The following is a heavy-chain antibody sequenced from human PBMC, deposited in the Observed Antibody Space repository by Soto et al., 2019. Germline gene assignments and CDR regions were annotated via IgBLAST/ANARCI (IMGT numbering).Heavy chain of an antibody. CDR3: ARVFLPGFPDY. D-gene: IGHD1-1*01. V-gene: IGHV1-18*01. CDR2: ISPNNGRT. J-gene: IGHJ4*02. Sequence: AAVKVSCKASGSTFNTYAITWVRQAPGQGLEWMGWISPNNGRTRYTQSLQDRLTMTTDTSANTAYMELRSLKSDDTAIYYCARVFLPGFPDYWGQGTLVTVSS. CDR1: GSTFNTYA.